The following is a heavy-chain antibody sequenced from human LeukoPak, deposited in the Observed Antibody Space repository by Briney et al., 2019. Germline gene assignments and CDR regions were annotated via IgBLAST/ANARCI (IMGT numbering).Heavy chain of an antibody. CDR2: ISGSGGST. J-gene: IGHJ5*02. CDR3: AKETYGPRAYNWFDP. V-gene: IGHV3-23*01. Sequence: GRSLRLFCAASGFTFSSYAMSWVRQAPGKGLEWVSAISGSGGSTYYADSVKGRFTISRDNSKNTLYLQMNSLRAEDTAVYYCAKETYGPRAYNWFDPWGQGTLVTVSS. D-gene: IGHD4-17*01. CDR1: GFTFSSYA.